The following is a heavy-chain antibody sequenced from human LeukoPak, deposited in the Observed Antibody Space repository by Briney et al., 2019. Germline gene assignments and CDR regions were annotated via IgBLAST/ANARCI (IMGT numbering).Heavy chain of an antibody. V-gene: IGHV4-39*01. Sequence: SETLSLTCTVSGGSISSSSYYWGWIRQPPGKGLEWIGSIYYSGSTYYNPSLKSRVTISVDTSKNQFSLKLSSATAADTAVYYCANYCSSTSCRVKNAFDIWGQGTMVTVSS. CDR3: ANYCSSTSCRVKNAFDI. CDR1: GGSISSSSYY. J-gene: IGHJ3*02. CDR2: IYYSGST. D-gene: IGHD2-2*01.